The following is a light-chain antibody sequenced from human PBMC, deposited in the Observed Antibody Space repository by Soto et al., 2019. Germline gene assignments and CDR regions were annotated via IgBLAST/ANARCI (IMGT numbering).Light chain of an antibody. J-gene: IGLJ1*01. Sequence: QSVLTQPASVCGSPGQAITISCTGTSGDIGSYNRVSWYQQHPGKAPKLIIYEVTDRPSGVSNRFSGSKSGNTASLTISGLQAEDEAEDYCSSYTNINTRACVFGTGTKV. CDR2: EVT. V-gene: IGLV2-14*01. CDR3: SSYTNINTRACV. CDR1: SGDIGSYNR.